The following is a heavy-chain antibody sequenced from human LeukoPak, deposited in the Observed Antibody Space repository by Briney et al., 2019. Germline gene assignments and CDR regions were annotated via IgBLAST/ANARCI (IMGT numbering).Heavy chain of an antibody. CDR2: IIPIFGTA. V-gene: IGHV1-69*06. J-gene: IGHJ6*03. D-gene: IGHD5-12*01. CDR3: AVATTLRDYYYYYMDV. Sequence: SVKVSCKASGGTFSSYAISWVRQAPGQGLEWMGGIIPIFGTANYAQKFQGRVTITADKSTSTAYMELSSLRSEDTAVYYCAVATTLRDYYYYYMDVWGKGTTVTVSS. CDR1: GGTFSSYA.